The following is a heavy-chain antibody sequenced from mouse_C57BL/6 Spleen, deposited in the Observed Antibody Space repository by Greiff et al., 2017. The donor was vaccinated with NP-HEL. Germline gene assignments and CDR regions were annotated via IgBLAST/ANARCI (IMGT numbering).Heavy chain of an antibody. V-gene: IGHV1-82*01. CDR3: ARGGHYYDYDWFAY. Sequence: VQLQQSGPELVKPGASVKISCKASGYAFSSSWMNWVKQRPGKGLEWIGRIYPGDGDTNYNGKFKGKVTLTADKSSSTAYMQRSSLTAEDSTVYCCARGGHYYDYDWFAYWGQGTLVTVSA. J-gene: IGHJ3*01. CDR1: GYAFSSSW. CDR2: IYPGDGDT. D-gene: IGHD2-4*01.